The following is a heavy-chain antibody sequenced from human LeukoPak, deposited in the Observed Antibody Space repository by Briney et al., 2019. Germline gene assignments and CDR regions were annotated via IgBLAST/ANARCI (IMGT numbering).Heavy chain of an antibody. D-gene: IGHD6-6*01. CDR3: ARDGNNIAARAFEY. J-gene: IGHJ4*02. V-gene: IGHV4-61*02. CDR2: IYTSGNT. CDR1: GGSISSSSYY. Sequence: SETLSLTCTVSGGSISSSSYYWSWIRQPAGKGLEWIGRIYTSGNTNYNPSLKSRVTMSIDTSKNQFSLTLSSATAADTAVYYCARDGNNIAARAFEYWGQGTLVTVSS.